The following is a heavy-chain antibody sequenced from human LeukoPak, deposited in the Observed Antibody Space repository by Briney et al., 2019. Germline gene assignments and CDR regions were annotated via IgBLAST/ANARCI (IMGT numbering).Heavy chain of an antibody. Sequence: GGSLRLSCAASGFTFSSYAMCWVRQAPGKGLEWVSSISSSSSYIYYADSVKGRFTISRDNAKNSLYLQMNSLRAEDTAVYYCARVPRYYFDYWGQGTLVTVSS. CDR1: GFTFSSYA. J-gene: IGHJ4*02. CDR2: ISSSSSYI. V-gene: IGHV3-21*01. CDR3: ARVPRYYFDY.